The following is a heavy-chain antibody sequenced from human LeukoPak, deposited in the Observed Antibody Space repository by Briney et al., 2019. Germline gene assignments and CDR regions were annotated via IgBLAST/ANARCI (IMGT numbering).Heavy chain of an antibody. D-gene: IGHD3-10*01. Sequence: ASVKVSCKASGGTFSSYAISWVRQAPGQGLEWMGRIIPILGIANYAQKFQGRVTITADKSTSTAYMELGSLRSEDTAVYYCALSGIEYYFDYWGQGTLVTVSS. CDR3: ALSGIEYYFDY. J-gene: IGHJ4*02. V-gene: IGHV1-69*04. CDR2: IIPILGIA. CDR1: GGTFSSYA.